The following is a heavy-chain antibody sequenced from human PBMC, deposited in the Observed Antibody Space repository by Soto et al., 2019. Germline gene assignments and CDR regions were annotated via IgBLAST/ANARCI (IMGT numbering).Heavy chain of an antibody. D-gene: IGHD3-3*01. CDR3: AKVSFASSPYYYDH. CDR1: GFTFSSYG. J-gene: IGHJ4*02. V-gene: IGHV3-30*18. Sequence: LRLSCAASGFTFSSYGMHWVRQAPGKGLEWVAVISYDGSNKYYADSVKGRFTISRDNSKNTLYLQMNSLRAEDTAVHYCAKVSFASSPYYYDHWGQGTLVTVSS. CDR2: ISYDGSNK.